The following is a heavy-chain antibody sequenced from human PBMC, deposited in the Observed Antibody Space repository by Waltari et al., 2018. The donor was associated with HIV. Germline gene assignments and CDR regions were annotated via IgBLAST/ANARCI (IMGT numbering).Heavy chain of an antibody. CDR1: GGSISSSSYY. CDR2: IYYSGNT. CDR3: ALIVVVPAAKLNWFDP. V-gene: IGHV4-39*01. Sequence: QLQLQESGPGLVKPSETLSLTCTGPGGSISSSSYYCGWFRQPPGKGLEWIGSIYYSGNTYFNPSLKSRVTISVDTSKNQFSLKLSSVTAADTAVYYCALIVVVPAAKLNWFDPWGQGTLVTVSS. D-gene: IGHD2-2*01. J-gene: IGHJ5*02.